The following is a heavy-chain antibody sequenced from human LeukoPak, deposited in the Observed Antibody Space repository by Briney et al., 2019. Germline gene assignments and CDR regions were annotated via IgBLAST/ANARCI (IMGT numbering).Heavy chain of an antibody. CDR3: ARDSRYCSGGSCLDY. CDR2: IYYSGST. J-gene: IGHJ4*02. Sequence: SETLSLTCSVSGGSISSYYWSWIRQPPGKGLEWIGYIYYSGSTNYNPSLKSRVTISVDTSKNQFSLKLSSVTAADTAVYYCARDSRYCSGGSCLDYWGQGTLVTVSS. CDR1: GGSISSYY. V-gene: IGHV4-59*01. D-gene: IGHD2-15*01.